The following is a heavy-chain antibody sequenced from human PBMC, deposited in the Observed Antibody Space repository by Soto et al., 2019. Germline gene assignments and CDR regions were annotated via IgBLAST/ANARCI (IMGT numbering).Heavy chain of an antibody. Sequence: EVQLVESGGGLVQPGGSLRLSCAASGFTFSSYSMNWVRQAPGKGLEWVSYISSSSSTIYYADSVKGRFTISRDNAKNSLYLQMNSLRDEDTAVYYCARDPLDYGDYVLEYVYGMDVWGQGTTVTVSS. CDR3: ARDPLDYGDYVLEYVYGMDV. D-gene: IGHD4-17*01. J-gene: IGHJ6*02. CDR1: GFTFSSYS. V-gene: IGHV3-48*02. CDR2: ISSSSSTI.